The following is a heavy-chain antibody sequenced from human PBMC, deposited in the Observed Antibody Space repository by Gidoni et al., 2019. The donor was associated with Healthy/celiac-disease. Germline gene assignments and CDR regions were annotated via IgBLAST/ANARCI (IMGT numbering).Heavy chain of an antibody. CDR3: ARHALPIIGVVPSGPHWYFDL. Sequence: QLQLQESGQGLVMPSETLSLTCTVSGGSISSSSYSWGWFRQPPGKGLEWIGSIYYSGSTYYNPSLKSRVTRDVDTSKNQFSLKRSSVTAADTAVYYCARHALPIIGVVPSGPHWYFDLWGRGTLVTVSS. V-gene: IGHV4-39*01. J-gene: IGHJ2*01. D-gene: IGHD2-2*01. CDR1: GGSISSSSYS. CDR2: IYYSGST.